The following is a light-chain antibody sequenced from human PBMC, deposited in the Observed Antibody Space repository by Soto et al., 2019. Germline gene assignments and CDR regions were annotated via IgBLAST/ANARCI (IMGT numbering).Light chain of an antibody. CDR1: QSVSSN. CDR2: DAS. Sequence: EIVMTQSPATLSVSPGERATLSCRASQSVSSNLAWYQQKPGQAPMLLIYDASTSATGIPARFSGSGSGTDFTLTISRLEPEDFAVYYCQQYGSSPLTFGGGTKVDI. CDR3: QQYGSSPLT. V-gene: IGKV3-15*01. J-gene: IGKJ4*01.